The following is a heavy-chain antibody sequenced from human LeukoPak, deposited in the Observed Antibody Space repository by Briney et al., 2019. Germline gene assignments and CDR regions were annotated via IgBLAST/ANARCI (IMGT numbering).Heavy chain of an antibody. Sequence: GASVKVSCKASGYTFTGYYMHWVRQAPGQGLEWMGWINPNSGGTNYAQKFQGRVTMTRDTSISTAYMELSRLRPDDTAVYYCARSIPSSSSKLFDYWGQGTLVTVSS. CDR3: ARSIPSSSSKLFDY. D-gene: IGHD6-6*01. CDR1: GYTFTGYY. J-gene: IGHJ4*02. CDR2: INPNSGGT. V-gene: IGHV1-2*02.